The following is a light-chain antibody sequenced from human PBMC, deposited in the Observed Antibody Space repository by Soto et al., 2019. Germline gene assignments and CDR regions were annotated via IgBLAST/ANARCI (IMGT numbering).Light chain of an antibody. CDR2: DAS. V-gene: IGKV3-20*01. CDR3: LQYGSSPYT. CDR1: QSVSSY. J-gene: IGKJ2*01. Sequence: EIVLTQSPATLSLSPGERATLSCRASQSVSSYLAWYQQKPGQAPRLLIYDASNRATGIPARFSGSGSGTDFTLTISRLEPEDFAVYYCLQYGSSPYTFGQGTKLEIK.